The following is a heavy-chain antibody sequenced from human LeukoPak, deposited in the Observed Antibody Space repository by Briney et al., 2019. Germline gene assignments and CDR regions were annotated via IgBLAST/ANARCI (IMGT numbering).Heavy chain of an antibody. CDR3: ARDPDILTGYYYYYGMDV. Sequence: ASVTVSCKASGYTFTSYGISWVRQAPGQGLEWMGWISAYNGNTNYAQKLQGRVTMTTDTSTSTAYMELRSLRSDDTAVYYCARDPDILTGYYYYYGMDVWGQGTTVTVSS. J-gene: IGHJ6*02. D-gene: IGHD3-9*01. CDR1: GYTFTSYG. CDR2: ISAYNGNT. V-gene: IGHV1-18*01.